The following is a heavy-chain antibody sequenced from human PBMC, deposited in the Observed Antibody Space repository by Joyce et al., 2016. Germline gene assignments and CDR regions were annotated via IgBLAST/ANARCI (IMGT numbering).Heavy chain of an antibody. J-gene: IGHJ4*02. CDR3: AKILTATYSSGWFLDY. D-gene: IGHD6-25*01. CDR2: ISYDGIYK. Sequence: QVQLVESGGGVVQPGRSRRLSCAAFGLTLSNYGVHWVRQAPGKGLEWVAVISYDGIYKYYADSVKGRFTISRDNSKNTVLLEMNSLRAEDTAVYYCAKILTATYSSGWFLDYWGQGTLVTVSS. V-gene: IGHV3-30*18. CDR1: GLTLSNYG.